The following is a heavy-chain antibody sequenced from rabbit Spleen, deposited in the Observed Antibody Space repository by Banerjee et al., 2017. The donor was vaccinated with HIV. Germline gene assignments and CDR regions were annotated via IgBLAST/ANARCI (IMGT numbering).Heavy chain of an antibody. J-gene: IGHJ4*01. CDR2: INVVTGKA. V-gene: IGHV1S45*01. Sequence: QEQLVESGGGLVTPGESLKLSCTASGFSFSDKAVMCWVRQAPGKGLEWIACINVVTGKAVYASWAKGRFTISKTSSTTVTLQMTSLTAADTATYFCARDGAGGSYFALWGPGTLVTVS. CDR1: GFSFSDKAV. D-gene: IGHD8-1*01. CDR3: ARDGAGGSYFAL.